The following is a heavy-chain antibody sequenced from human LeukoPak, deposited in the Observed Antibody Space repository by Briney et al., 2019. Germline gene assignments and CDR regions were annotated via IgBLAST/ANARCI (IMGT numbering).Heavy chain of an antibody. CDR3: AKDLSQYYYDSSGYYPMHFDY. CDR1: GGSISSSY. CDR2: IYYTGST. J-gene: IGHJ4*02. Sequence: PSETLSLTCTVSGGSISSSYWSWIRQPPGKGLEWIGYIYYTGSTNYNPSLKSRVTISVDTSKNQFSLNLNSVTAADTAVYYCAKDLSQYYYDSSGYYPMHFDYWGQGTLVTVSS. D-gene: IGHD3-22*01. V-gene: IGHV4-59*12.